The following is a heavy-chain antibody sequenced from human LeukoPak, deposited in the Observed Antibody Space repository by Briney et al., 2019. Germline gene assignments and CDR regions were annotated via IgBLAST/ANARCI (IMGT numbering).Heavy chain of an antibody. J-gene: IGHJ4*02. D-gene: IGHD5-18*01. V-gene: IGHV1-69*13. CDR1: GGTFSSYA. Sequence: ASVKVSCKASGGTFSSYAISWVRQAPGQGLEWMRGIIPIFGTANYAQKFQGRVTITADESTSTAYMELSSLRSEDTAVYYCARGDTADPYYFDYWGQGTLVTVSS. CDR3: ARGDTADPYYFDY. CDR2: IIPIFGTA.